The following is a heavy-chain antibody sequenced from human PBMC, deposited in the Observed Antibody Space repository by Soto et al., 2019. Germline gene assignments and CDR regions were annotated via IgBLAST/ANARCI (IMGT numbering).Heavy chain of an antibody. CDR1: GFTFDDYA. V-gene: IGHV3-20*04. Sequence: GGSLRLSCAASGFTFDDYAMSWVRQAPGKGLEWVSGISWNGGSTGYAGSVEGRFTISRDNAKNSLYLQMNSLRAVDTALYYCARGFVVGARLFDYWGQGALVTVSS. CDR3: ARGFVVGARLFDY. CDR2: ISWNGGST. D-gene: IGHD1-26*01. J-gene: IGHJ4*02.